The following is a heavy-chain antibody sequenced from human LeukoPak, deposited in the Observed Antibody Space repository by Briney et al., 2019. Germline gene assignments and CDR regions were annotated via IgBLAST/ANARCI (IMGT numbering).Heavy chain of an antibody. D-gene: IGHD3-10*01. CDR1: GYTFSGHY. V-gene: IGHV1-2*02. CDR3: VRSLKTGGDY. CDR2: ISPNSGDT. Sequence: ASVKVSCKASGYTFSGHYIHWVRQAPGQGLEWMGWISPNSGDTNYVQKFQGRVTMTRDTSITTAYMELTSLISDDTAVYYCVRSLKTGGDYWGQGTQVTVSS. J-gene: IGHJ4*02.